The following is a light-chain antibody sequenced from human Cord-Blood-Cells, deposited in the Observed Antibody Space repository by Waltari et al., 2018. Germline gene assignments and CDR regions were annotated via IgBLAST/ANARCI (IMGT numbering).Light chain of an antibody. CDR1: VLAKKY. CDR3: YSAADNSLV. V-gene: IGLV3-27*01. J-gene: IGLJ3*02. CDR2: KDS. Sequence: SYELTQPSSVSVSPGQTARITCSGDVLAKKYARWFQQKPGQAPVLVIYKDSERSSGIPERFSGSSSGTTVTLTISGAQVEDEADYYCYSAADNSLVFGGGTKLTVL.